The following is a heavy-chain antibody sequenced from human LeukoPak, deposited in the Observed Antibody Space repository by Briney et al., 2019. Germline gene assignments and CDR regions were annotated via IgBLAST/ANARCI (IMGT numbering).Heavy chain of an antibody. CDR1: GFTFSSYA. CDR3: ANLPSGELHIGAFDY. Sequence: PGGSLRLSCAASGFTFSSYAMSWVRQAPGKGLEWVSAISGSGGSTYYADSVKGRFTISRDNSKNTLYLQMNSLRAEDTAVYYCANLPSGELHIGAFDYWGQGTLVTVSS. J-gene: IGHJ4*02. CDR2: ISGSGGST. D-gene: IGHD3-10*01. V-gene: IGHV3-23*01.